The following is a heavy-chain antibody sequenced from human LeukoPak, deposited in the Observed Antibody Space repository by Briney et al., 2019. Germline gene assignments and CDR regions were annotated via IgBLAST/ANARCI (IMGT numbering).Heavy chain of an antibody. D-gene: IGHD3-22*01. Sequence: SQTLSLTCTVSGGSITSGGYYWSWIRQHPGKGLVWIGYIYYSGSTYYNPSLKSRVTISVDTSKNQFSLKLSSVTAADTAVYYCARKRFDSSGYYYVDYWGQGTLVTVSS. CDR1: GGSITSGGYY. V-gene: IGHV4-31*03. CDR3: ARKRFDSSGYYYVDY. J-gene: IGHJ4*02. CDR2: IYYSGST.